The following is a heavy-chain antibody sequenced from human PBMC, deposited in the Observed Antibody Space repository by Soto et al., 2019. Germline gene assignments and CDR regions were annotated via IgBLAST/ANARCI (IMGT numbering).Heavy chain of an antibody. V-gene: IGHV1-46*01. Sequence: GXSVKVSCKASGYSFTIYYMHWVRQAPGQGLEWMGIINPSGGSTSYAQMFQGRVTMTRDTSTSTVYMELSSLRSEDTAIYYCARSRDRFDYWGQGTLVTVSS. CDR2: INPSGGST. J-gene: IGHJ4*02. CDR1: GYSFTIYY. CDR3: ARSRDRFDY.